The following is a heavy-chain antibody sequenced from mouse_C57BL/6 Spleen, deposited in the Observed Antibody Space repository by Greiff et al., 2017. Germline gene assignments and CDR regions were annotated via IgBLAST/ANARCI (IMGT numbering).Heavy chain of an antibody. CDR2: ISSGGSYT. J-gene: IGHJ2*01. Sequence: EVKVVESGGDLVKPGGSLKLSCAASGFTFSSYGMSWVRQTPDKRLEWVATISSGGSYTYYPDSVKGRFTISRDNAKNTLYLQMSSLKSEDTAMYYWARHGYDYDGDYFDYWGQGTTLTVSS. CDR3: ARHGYDYDGDYFDY. D-gene: IGHD2-4*01. V-gene: IGHV5-6*01. CDR1: GFTFSSYG.